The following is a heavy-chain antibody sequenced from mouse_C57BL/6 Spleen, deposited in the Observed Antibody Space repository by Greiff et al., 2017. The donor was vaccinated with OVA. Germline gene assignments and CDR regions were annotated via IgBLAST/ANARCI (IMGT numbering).Heavy chain of an antibody. CDR2: IDPSDSET. D-gene: IGHD2-1*01. CDR1: GYTFTSYW. CDR3: ARMGGNYGVY. Sequence: QVQLKQPGAELVRPGSSVKLSCKASGYTFTSYWMHWVKQRPIQGLEWIGNIDPSDSETHYNQKFKDKATLTVDKSSSTAYMQLSSLTSEDSAVYYCARMGGNYGVYWGQGTLVTVSA. V-gene: IGHV1-52*01. J-gene: IGHJ3*01.